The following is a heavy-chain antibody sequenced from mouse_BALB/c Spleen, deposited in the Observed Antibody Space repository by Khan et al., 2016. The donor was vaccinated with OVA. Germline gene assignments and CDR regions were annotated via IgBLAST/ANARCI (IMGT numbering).Heavy chain of an antibody. CDR1: GFTFSSYS. CDR3: ASHLTGSFAY. D-gene: IGHD4-1*01. J-gene: IGHJ3*01. Sequence: EVQLLEPGGDLVKPGGSLKLSCAASGFTFSSYSMSWVRQTPDKRLEWVATISSGGDYTYYPDSVKGRFTISRDNAKNTLYLQVSSLKSEDTAMYYCASHLTGSFAYWGQGTLVTVSA. V-gene: IGHV5-6*01. CDR2: ISSGGDYT.